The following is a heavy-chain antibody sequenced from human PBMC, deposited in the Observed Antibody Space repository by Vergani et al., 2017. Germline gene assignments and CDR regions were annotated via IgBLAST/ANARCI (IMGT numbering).Heavy chain of an antibody. V-gene: IGHV1-46*03. CDR3: AKGYYGILTGYRC. D-gene: IGHD3-9*01. CDR1: GYTFSNYY. Sequence: QVPVVQSGAEVKKSGASVKVSCKTSGYTFSNYYMHWVRQAPGQGLEWMGIINPGGGHTNYAQKFQGRVTMTREPSTSTVYLAMGSLRSEDTGIYYCAKGYYGILTGYRCWRERTLVTVSA. CDR2: INPGGGHT. J-gene: IGHJ4*02.